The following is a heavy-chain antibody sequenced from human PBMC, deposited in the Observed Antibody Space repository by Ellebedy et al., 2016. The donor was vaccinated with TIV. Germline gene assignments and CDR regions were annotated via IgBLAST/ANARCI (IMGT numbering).Heavy chain of an antibody. CDR2: INWKSTSI. CDR3: AKDIELTVTTQNYFDH. V-gene: IGHV3-9*01. J-gene: IGHJ4*02. CDR1: GFTFSSYA. Sequence: SLKISCAASGFTFSSYALHWVRQAPGKGLEWISGINWKSTSIDYADSVKGRFTISRDNAKNSLYLQMNSLTTEDTALYYCAKDIELTVTTQNYFDHWGQGTLVAVSS. D-gene: IGHD4-17*01.